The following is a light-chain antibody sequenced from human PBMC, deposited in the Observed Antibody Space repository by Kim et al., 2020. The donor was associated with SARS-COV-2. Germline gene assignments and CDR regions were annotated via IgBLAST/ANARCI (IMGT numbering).Light chain of an antibody. CDR1: QSVSSW. CDR2: KAS. CDR3: QQYTTFS. Sequence: DIQMTQSPSTLSAFVGDRVTITCRASQSVSSWLAWYQQEPGKAPKLLIYKASNLESGVPSRFSGSGSGTEFTLTISSLQPDDFATYYCQQYTTFSFGQGTKLEI. V-gene: IGKV1-5*03. J-gene: IGKJ2*01.